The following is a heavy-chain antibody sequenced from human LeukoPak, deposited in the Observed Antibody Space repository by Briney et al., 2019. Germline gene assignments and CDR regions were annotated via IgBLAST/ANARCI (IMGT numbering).Heavy chain of an antibody. CDR2: ISYDGSKK. V-gene: IGHV3-30*18. CDR3: AKEPAAGGPQDY. Sequence: GGSLRLSCGASGFTFSSFGMHWVRQAPGKGLEWVTVISYDGSKKYYADSVKGRFTISRDNSKNTLYLQMNSLRAEDTAVYYCAKEPAAGGPQDYWGQGTLVTVSS. CDR1: GFTFSSFG. J-gene: IGHJ4*02. D-gene: IGHD6-13*01.